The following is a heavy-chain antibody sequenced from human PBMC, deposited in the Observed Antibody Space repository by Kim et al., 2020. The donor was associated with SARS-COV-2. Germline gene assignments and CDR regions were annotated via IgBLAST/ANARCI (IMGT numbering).Heavy chain of an antibody. CDR3: AKSGMAMAGQGVAFDI. CDR2: IYSGGET. J-gene: IGHJ3*02. D-gene: IGHD6-19*01. V-gene: IGHV3-53*01. Sequence: GGSLRLSCAASGFTVYNNYMNWVRQAPGKGLEWVSVIYSGGETYYADSVKGRFTISRDDSKNTLFLHMSSLRADDTALYYCAKSGMAMAGQGVAFDIWGRGTMDTVSS. CDR1: GFTVYNNY.